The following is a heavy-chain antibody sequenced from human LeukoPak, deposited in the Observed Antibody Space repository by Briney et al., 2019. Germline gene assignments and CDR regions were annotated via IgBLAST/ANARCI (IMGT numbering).Heavy chain of an antibody. CDR3: ARDPHYGDFRRYYFYMDV. J-gene: IGHJ6*03. V-gene: IGHV1-2*02. CDR2: INPNSGGT. D-gene: IGHD4-17*01. CDR1: GYTFTGYY. Sequence: ASVKVSCKASGYTFTGYYIHWVRQAPGQGLEWMGWINPNSGGTIYAQKFQGRVTMTRDTSLSTAYMELSRLRSDDTAVYYCARDPHYGDFRRYYFYMDVWGKGTTVTVSS.